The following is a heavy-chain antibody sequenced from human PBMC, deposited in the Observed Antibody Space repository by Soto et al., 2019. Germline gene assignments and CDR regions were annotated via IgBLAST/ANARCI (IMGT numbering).Heavy chain of an antibody. V-gene: IGHV3-53*01. Sequence: GGSLSLSCAASGFTVSSNYMSWVRQAPGKGLEWVSVIYSGGSTYYADSVKGRFTISRDNSKNTLYLQMNSLRAEDTAVYYCARDRGTVVTPIGYYYYYGMDVWGQGTTVTVSS. J-gene: IGHJ6*02. D-gene: IGHD2-21*02. CDR1: GFTVSSNY. CDR2: IYSGGST. CDR3: ARDRGTVVTPIGYYYYYGMDV.